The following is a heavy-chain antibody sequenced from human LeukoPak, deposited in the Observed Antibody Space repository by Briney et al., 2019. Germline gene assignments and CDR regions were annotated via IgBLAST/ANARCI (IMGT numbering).Heavy chain of an antibody. J-gene: IGHJ5*02. CDR1: GGSISSSSYY. Sequence: KPSETLSLTCTVSGGSISSSSYYWGWIRQPPGKGLEWIGRIYYNENTYYNPSLKSRVTISVDRSKNQFSLKLSSVTAADTAVYYCARAGGSGYEDWFDPWGQGTLVTVSS. D-gene: IGHD5-12*01. V-gene: IGHV4-39*07. CDR3: ARAGGSGYEDWFDP. CDR2: IYYNENT.